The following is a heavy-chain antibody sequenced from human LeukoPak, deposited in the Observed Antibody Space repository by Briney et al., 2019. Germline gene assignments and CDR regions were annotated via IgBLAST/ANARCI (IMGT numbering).Heavy chain of an antibody. D-gene: IGHD5-18*01. CDR2: ISAYNGNT. V-gene: IGHV1-18*01. CDR3: AREQRGRVGGYSYGIFDY. CDR1: GYTFTSYG. J-gene: IGHJ4*02. Sequence: ASVKVSCKASGYTFTSYGIRWVRQAPGQGLEWMGWISAYNGNTNYAQKLQGRVTMTTDTSPSTAYMELRSLRSDDAAVYYWAREQRGRVGGYSYGIFDYWGQGTLVTVSS.